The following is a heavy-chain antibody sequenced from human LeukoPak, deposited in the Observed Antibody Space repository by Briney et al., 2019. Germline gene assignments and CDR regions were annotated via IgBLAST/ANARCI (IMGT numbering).Heavy chain of an antibody. CDR2: INPSGGRT. CDR1: GYTFSSYY. D-gene: IGHD3-10*01. Sequence: ASVKVSCKASGYTFSSYYIKWVRQAPGQGLEWVGIINPSGGRTSYAQKFQGRLTMTRDMSTSTVFMELSSLRSDDTAVYYCARVRGVFGGAFDIWGQGTMVTVSS. J-gene: IGHJ3*02. V-gene: IGHV1-46*01. CDR3: ARVRGVFGGAFDI.